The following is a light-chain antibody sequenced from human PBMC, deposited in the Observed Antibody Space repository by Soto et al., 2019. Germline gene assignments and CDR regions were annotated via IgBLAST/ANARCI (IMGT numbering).Light chain of an antibody. J-gene: IGLJ2*01. V-gene: IGLV1-47*01. CDR2: RSN. Sequence: QSVLTQPPSASGTPGQRVTISCSGSSSNIASYYVSWYQQLPETAPKLLILRSNQRPSGVPDRFSGSKSGTSASLAISGLRSEDEADYYCATWDDSLSGVLFGGGTKVTVL. CDR3: ATWDDSLSGVL. CDR1: SSNIASYY.